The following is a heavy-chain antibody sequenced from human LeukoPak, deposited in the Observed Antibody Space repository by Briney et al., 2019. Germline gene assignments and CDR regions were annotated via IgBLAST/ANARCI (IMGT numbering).Heavy chain of an antibody. J-gene: IGHJ3*02. CDR1: GYTFTGYY. CDR2: INPNSGGT. D-gene: IGHD3-22*01. Sequence: GASVKVSCKASGYTFTGYYMHWVRQAPGQGLEWMGWINPNSGGTNYAQKFQGRVTMTRDTSISTAYMERSSLRSEDTAVYYCARSGAYYYDSSGPVGAFDIWAKGKMVTVSS. CDR3: ARSGAYYYDSSGPVGAFDI. V-gene: IGHV1-2*02.